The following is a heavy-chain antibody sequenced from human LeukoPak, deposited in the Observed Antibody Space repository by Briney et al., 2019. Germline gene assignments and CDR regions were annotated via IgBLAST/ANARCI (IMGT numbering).Heavy chain of an antibody. CDR1: GFTFSSYA. J-gene: IGHJ4*02. CDR2: ISGSGGST. Sequence: GGSLRLSCEASGFTFSSYAMSWVRQAPGKGLEWVSSISGSGGSTYYADSVKGRFTISRDNSKNTVYLQVNSLRDEDTAVYYCARDLEAANTYYFDYWGQGTMVTVSS. CDR3: ARDLEAANTYYFDY. V-gene: IGHV3-23*01. D-gene: IGHD6-13*01.